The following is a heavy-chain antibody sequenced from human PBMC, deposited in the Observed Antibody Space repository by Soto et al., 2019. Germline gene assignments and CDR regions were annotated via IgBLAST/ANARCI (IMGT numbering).Heavy chain of an antibody. CDR2: ISAYNGNT. J-gene: IGHJ4*02. CDR1: GYTFTSYG. D-gene: IGHD6-19*01. CDR3: AIDGGAIVAGTSVDY. Sequence: ASVKVTCKASGYTFTSYGISWVRQAPGQGLEWMGWISAYNGNTNYAQKLQGRVTMTTDTSTSTAYMELRSLRSDDTAVYYCAIDGGAIVAGTSVDYWGQGTLVTVSS. V-gene: IGHV1-18*04.